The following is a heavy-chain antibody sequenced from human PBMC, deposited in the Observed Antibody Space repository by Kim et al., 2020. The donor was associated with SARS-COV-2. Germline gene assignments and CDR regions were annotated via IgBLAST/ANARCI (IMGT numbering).Heavy chain of an antibody. D-gene: IGHD1-26*01. V-gene: IGHV4-34*01. Sequence: SETLSLTCTVYGGSFSDYYWSWIRQPPGKGLEWIGEINRSGSTNYNPSLKSRVTISVDTPKNQFSLKLSSVTAADTAVYYCARTNSGSYPFDYWGQGTLVTVSS. CDR1: GGSFSDYY. CDR2: INRSGST. J-gene: IGHJ4*02. CDR3: ARTNSGSYPFDY.